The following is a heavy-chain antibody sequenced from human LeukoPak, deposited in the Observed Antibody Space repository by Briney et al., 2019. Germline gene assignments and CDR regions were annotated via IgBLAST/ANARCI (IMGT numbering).Heavy chain of an antibody. Sequence: GGSLRLSCAASGFTFSSYGMHWVRQAPGKGLEWVAVIWYDGSNKYYADSVKGRFTISRGNSKNTLYLQMNSLRAEDTAVYYCAREGWKGAFDIWGQGTMVTVSS. CDR3: AREGWKGAFDI. J-gene: IGHJ3*02. D-gene: IGHD1-1*01. V-gene: IGHV3-33*01. CDR1: GFTFSSYG. CDR2: IWYDGSNK.